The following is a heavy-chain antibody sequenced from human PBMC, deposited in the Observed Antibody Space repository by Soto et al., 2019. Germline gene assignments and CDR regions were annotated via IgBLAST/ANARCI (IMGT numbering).Heavy chain of an antibody. D-gene: IGHD2-8*01. CDR1: GFTFSSHW. J-gene: IGHJ5*02. Sequence: EVQVVESGGGLVQPGGSLRLSCAASGFTFSSHWMTWVRQVPGKGLEWVANINQDGSDQYYVDSVKGRFTISRDNAKTSLSLHMNSLRVEDTAVYYCATSMRHTLNPWGQGTLVTVSS. CDR2: INQDGSDQ. CDR3: ATSMRHTLNP. V-gene: IGHV3-7*01.